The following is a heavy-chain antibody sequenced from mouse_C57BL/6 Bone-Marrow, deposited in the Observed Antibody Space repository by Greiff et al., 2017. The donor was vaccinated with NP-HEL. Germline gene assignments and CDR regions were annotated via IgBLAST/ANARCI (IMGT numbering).Heavy chain of an antibody. Sequence: QVQLQQPGAELVKPGASVKLSCKASGYTFPSYWMHWVKQSPGQGLEWIGMIHPNSGSTNYNEKFKSKAKLTVDKSSSTAYMQLSSLTSEDSAVYYCARNILSYAMDYWGQGTSVTVSS. J-gene: IGHJ4*01. CDR1: GYTFPSYW. CDR3: ARNILSYAMDY. D-gene: IGHD6-1*01. V-gene: IGHV1-64*01. CDR2: IHPNSGST.